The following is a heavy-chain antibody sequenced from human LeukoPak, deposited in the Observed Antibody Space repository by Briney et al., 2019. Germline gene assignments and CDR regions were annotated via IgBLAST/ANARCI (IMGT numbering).Heavy chain of an antibody. Sequence: SETLSLTCTVSGGSINSITNYWGWIRQPPGKGLEWIGSIYYSGSTYYNPSLKSRVTISIDTSKNQFSLKLNSLTAADTAVYYCARDAPCSSTSCYGHWGQGTLVTVSS. CDR3: ARDAPCSSTSCYGH. V-gene: IGHV4-39*07. CDR1: GGSINSITNY. J-gene: IGHJ4*02. CDR2: IYYSGST. D-gene: IGHD2-2*01.